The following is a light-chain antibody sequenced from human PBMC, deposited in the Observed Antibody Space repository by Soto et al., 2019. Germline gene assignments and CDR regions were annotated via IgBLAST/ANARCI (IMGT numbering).Light chain of an antibody. CDR3: QPRNNWPPIT. V-gene: IGKV3-11*01. J-gene: IGKJ5*01. Sequence: EIVLTQSPATLSLSPWERATLSCRASQSVSSYLAWYQQKPGQAPRLLIYDASNRSTGIPARFSGSGSGTDFTLPISSLEPEDLAVYYGQPRNNWPPITCGKGTRLEIK. CDR2: DAS. CDR1: QSVSSY.